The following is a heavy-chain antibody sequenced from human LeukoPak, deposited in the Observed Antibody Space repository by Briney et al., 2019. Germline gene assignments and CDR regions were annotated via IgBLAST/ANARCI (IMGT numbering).Heavy chain of an antibody. V-gene: IGHV3-23*01. CDR3: AKDTSIGRYCTNGVCSPFDY. D-gene: IGHD2-8*01. CDR2: ISYTGATT. Sequence: HPGGSLRLSCAGSGFTFSSYAMSWVRQAPGKGLEWVSFISYTGATTYDADSVKGRFTISRDNSRSTLYLQMNSLRAEDTALYYCAKDTSIGRYCTNGVCSPFDYWGQGTLVTVSS. J-gene: IGHJ4*02. CDR1: GFTFSSYA.